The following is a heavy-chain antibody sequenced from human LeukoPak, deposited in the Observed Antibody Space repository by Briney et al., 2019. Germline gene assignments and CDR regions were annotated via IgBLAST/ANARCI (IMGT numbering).Heavy chain of an antibody. CDR2: IYYSGST. CDR3: AREWATGMSTFDI. V-gene: IGHV4-59*01. J-gene: IGHJ3*02. Sequence: SETLSLTCTVSWIRQPPGKGLEWIGYIYYSGSTNYNPSLKSRVTISVDTSKNQFSLKLSSVTAADTAVYYCAREWATGMSTFDIWGQGTMVTVSS. D-gene: IGHD1-1*01.